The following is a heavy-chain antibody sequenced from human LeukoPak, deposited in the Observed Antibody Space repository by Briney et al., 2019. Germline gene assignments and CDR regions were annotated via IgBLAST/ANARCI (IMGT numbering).Heavy chain of an antibody. J-gene: IGHJ4*02. CDR1: GYTFTGYY. CDR3: ARSYCSSATCPEPFDY. Sequence: ASVKVSCKASGYTFTGYYMHWVRQAPGQGLEWMGWINPNSGGTNYAQKFQGRVTMTRDTSISTAYMELSSLRSDDTAVYYCARSYCSSATCPEPFDYWGQGTLVTVSS. V-gene: IGHV1-2*02. CDR2: INPNSGGT. D-gene: IGHD2-2*01.